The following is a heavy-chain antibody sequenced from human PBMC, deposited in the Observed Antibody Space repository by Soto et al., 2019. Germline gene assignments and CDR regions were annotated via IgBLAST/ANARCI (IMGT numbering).Heavy chain of an antibody. V-gene: IGHV1-18*01. J-gene: IGHJ4*02. CDR1: GYTFTSYG. CDR3: AGVTTGETGSY. D-gene: IGHD4-17*01. Sequence: QVQLVQSGAEVKKPGASVKVSCKASGYTFTSYGISWVRQAPGQGLAWMGWISAYNGNTNYAQKFQGRVTMTTNTSTSTAYMEMRSLRSDDTPVYYCAGVTTGETGSYWGQGALVTVSS. CDR2: ISAYNGNT.